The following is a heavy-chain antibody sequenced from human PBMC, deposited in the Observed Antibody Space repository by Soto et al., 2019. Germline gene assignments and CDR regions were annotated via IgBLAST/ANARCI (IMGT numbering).Heavy chain of an antibody. D-gene: IGHD2-15*01. CDR1: GGTFSSYT. Sequence: QVQLVQSGAEVKKPGSSVKVSCKASGGTFSSYTISWVRQAPGQGLEWMGRIIPILGIANYAQKFQGRVTITADKSTSTAYMELSSLRSEDTAVYYCARDGGDVNCSGGSCYSRPYYYGMDVWGQGTTVTVSS. CDR2: IIPILGIA. V-gene: IGHV1-69*08. CDR3: ARDGGDVNCSGGSCYSRPYYYGMDV. J-gene: IGHJ6*02.